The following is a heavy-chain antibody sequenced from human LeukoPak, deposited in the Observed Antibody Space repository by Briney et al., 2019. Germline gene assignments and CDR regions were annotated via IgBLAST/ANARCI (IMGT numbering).Heavy chain of an antibody. CDR2: IIPIFGTA. V-gene: IGHV1-69*01. CDR1: GGAFSSYA. J-gene: IGHJ4*02. Sequence: ASVKVSCKASGGAFSSYAISWVRQAPGQGLEWMGGIIPIFGTANYAQKFQGRVTITADESTSTAYMELSSLRSEDTAVYYCARGRIQLLNYYFDYWGQGTLVTVSS. CDR3: ARGRIQLLNYYFDY. D-gene: IGHD5-18*01.